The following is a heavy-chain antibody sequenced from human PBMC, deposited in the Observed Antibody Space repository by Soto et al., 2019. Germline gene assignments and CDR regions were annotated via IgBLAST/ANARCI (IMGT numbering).Heavy chain of an antibody. Sequence: GGSLSLSCATSGFIFRNYWMSWVRQAPGKGLEWVANIKQDGGQKYYVDSVKGRFTISRDNARNSLYLQINSLRAEDTAMYYCARIGYSSSSLDYWGLGTLVTVSS. V-gene: IGHV3-7*03. D-gene: IGHD6-6*01. J-gene: IGHJ4*02. CDR2: IKQDGGQK. CDR1: GFIFRNYW. CDR3: ARIGYSSSSLDY.